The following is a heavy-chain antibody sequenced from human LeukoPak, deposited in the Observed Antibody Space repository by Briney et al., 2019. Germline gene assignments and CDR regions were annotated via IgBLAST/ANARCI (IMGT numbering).Heavy chain of an antibody. D-gene: IGHD2-21*02. V-gene: IGHV3-53*01. CDR3: ARVVAAIALRDYHYVDV. CDR1: GFSVTSKP. Sequence: PGGSLRLSCAASGFSVTSKPMSWVRQAPGKGLDCISIIYSGDVTAYAESVKGRFTISRDSAMNTLYLQMDSLRADDTAVYFCARVVAAIALRDYHYVDVWGKGTTVSVS. CDR2: IYSGDVT. J-gene: IGHJ6*03.